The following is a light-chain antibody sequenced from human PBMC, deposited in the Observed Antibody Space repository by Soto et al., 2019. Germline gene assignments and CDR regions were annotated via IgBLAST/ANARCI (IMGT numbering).Light chain of an antibody. CDR2: KAS. V-gene: IGKV1-5*03. Sequence: DIQMTQSPSTLSASVGDRVTITCRASQSISSWLAWYQQKPGKAPKLLIYKASSLESGVPSGFSGSGSGTEFTLTISSLQPDDFATYYCQQYNSYSWTLGQGTKVEIK. CDR3: QQYNSYSWT. CDR1: QSISSW. J-gene: IGKJ1*01.